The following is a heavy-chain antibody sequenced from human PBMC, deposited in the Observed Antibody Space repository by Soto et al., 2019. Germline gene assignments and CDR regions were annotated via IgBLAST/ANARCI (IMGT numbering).Heavy chain of an antibody. Sequence: ETLSLTCTASGGSVSGSYWSWIRQTPGKVLEWIGFIHYTGTTNYNISLKSRVTMSVDLAKSQFSLRLRSVTAADTAVYFCAKYRRTDAEGYSFDFWGQGALVTVSS. CDR3: AKYRRTDAEGYSFDF. V-gene: IGHV4-59*02. CDR1: GGSVSGSY. J-gene: IGHJ4*02. D-gene: IGHD2-15*01. CDR2: IHYTGTT.